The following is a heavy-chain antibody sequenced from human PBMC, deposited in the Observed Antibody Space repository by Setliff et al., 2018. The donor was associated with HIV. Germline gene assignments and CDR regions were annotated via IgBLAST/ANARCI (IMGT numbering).Heavy chain of an antibody. J-gene: IGHJ4*02. V-gene: IGHV1-18*01. CDR3: AKRATATAPFDY. CDR2: ISAYNGNT. D-gene: IGHD2-15*01. CDR1: GYNLNSYG. Sequence: ASVKVSCKAFGYNLNSYGISWVRQAPGQGLEWMGWISAYNGNTNYSQKVQGRVTMTTDTSTSTAYVDLRSLRAEDTAVYYCAKRATATAPFDYWGQGTLVTVSS.